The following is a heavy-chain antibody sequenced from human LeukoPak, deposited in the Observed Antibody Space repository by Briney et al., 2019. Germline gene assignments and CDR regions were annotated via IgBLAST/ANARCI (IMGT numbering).Heavy chain of an antibody. CDR3: ARDPPSRGTRYFDY. V-gene: IGHV3-21*01. D-gene: IGHD3-16*01. J-gene: IGHJ4*02. CDR1: GFTFSSYS. CDR2: ITSSSSNK. Sequence: GGSLRLSCAASGFTFSSYSMNWVRQAPGEGPEWVSSITSSSSNKDYVDSVKGRTVSRDNAKNSLYLQMDSLRVEDTAVYYCARDPPSRGTRYFDYWGQGILVTVSS.